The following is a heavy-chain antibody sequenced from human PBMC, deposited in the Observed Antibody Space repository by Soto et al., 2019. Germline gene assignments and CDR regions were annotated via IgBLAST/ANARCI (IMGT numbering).Heavy chain of an antibody. Sequence: EVLLLESGGGLTQPGGSLRLACAASGFSFSSYAMSWVRQAPPQGLEWVSSISTRGGRTYYAYSVKGRFSISRDNSANAVYLDMDNLRAEDTGIYYCAKEFYYDASGQYSDLYLDSWGQGALVTVAS. V-gene: IGHV3-23*01. D-gene: IGHD3-22*01. CDR1: GFSFSSYA. CDR3: AKEFYYDASGQYSDLYLDS. CDR2: ISTRGGRT. J-gene: IGHJ4*02.